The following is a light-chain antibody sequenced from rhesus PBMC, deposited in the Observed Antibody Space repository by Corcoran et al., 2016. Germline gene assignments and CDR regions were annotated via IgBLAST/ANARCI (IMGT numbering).Light chain of an antibody. V-gene: IGKV1-28*02. J-gene: IGKJ1*01. CDR1: QDISRY. CDR3: LQHKSYPRT. CDR2: TAS. Sequence: DIQMTQSSSSLSASVGDTVTITCRASQDISRYLNWYQQKPRKAPKLLIYTASNLETGVPSRFSCSGSGTEFTLTISNLQPEEFAAYYCLQHKSYPRTFGQGTKVEIK.